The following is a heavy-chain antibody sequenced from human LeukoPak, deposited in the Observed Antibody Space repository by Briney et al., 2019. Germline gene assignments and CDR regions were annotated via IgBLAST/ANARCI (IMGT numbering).Heavy chain of an antibody. CDR2: IYHSGST. CDR1: GGSISSSNW. J-gene: IGHJ4*02. D-gene: IGHD4-17*01. Sequence: SGTLSLTCAVSGGSISSSNWWSWVRQPPGKGLEWIGEIYHSGSTNYNPSLKSRVTISADKSKNQFSLKLSSVTAADTAVYYCARFGPSYSYYGDYAAYWGQGTLVTVSS. V-gene: IGHV4-4*02. CDR3: ARFGPSYSYYGDYAAY.